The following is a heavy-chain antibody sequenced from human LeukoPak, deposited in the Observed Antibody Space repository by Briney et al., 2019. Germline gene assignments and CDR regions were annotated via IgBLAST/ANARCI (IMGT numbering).Heavy chain of an antibody. V-gene: IGHV3-21*01. CDR3: AQVGASTLGAFDI. Sequence: PGGSLRLSCAASGFTFSTYTINWVRQAPGKGLEWVSSISSSSSYIYYADSVKGRFTISRDNAKNSLYLQMNSLRAEDTAVYYCAQVGASTLGAFDIWGQGTMVTVSS. J-gene: IGHJ3*02. D-gene: IGHD1-26*01. CDR1: GFTFSTYT. CDR2: ISSSSSYI.